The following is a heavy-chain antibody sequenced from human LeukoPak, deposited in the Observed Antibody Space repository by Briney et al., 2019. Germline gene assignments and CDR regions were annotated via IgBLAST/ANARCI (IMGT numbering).Heavy chain of an antibody. J-gene: IGHJ4*02. V-gene: IGHV3-23*01. CDR3: AKPLSSSSGYYYIGY. D-gene: IGHD3-22*01. Sequence: GGSLRLSCAASGFTFSSYARRWVRQAPGKGLEWVSAISGSGGSTYYADSVKGRFTISRDNSKNTLYLQMNSMRAEDTAVYYCAKPLSSSSGYYYIGYWGQGTLVTVSS. CDR1: GFTFSSYA. CDR2: ISGSGGST.